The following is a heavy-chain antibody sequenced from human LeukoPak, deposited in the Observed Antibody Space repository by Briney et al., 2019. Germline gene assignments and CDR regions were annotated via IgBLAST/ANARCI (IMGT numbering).Heavy chain of an antibody. CDR1: GFTFSSYS. V-gene: IGHV3-21*01. Sequence: GGSLRLSCAASGFTFSSYSMNWVRQAPGKGLEWVSSISSSSSYIYYADSVKGRFTISRDNAKNSLYLQMNSLRAEDTAVYYCASSGIIGTITENWFDPWGQGTLVTVSS. D-gene: IGHD1-20*01. CDR3: ASSGIIGTITENWFDP. CDR2: ISSSSSYI. J-gene: IGHJ5*02.